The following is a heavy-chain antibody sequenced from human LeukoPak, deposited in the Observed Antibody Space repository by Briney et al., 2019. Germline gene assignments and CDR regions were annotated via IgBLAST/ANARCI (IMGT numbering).Heavy chain of an antibody. CDR1: GFTFTSSA. V-gene: IGHV1-58*01. D-gene: IGHD6-13*01. CDR3: AADVPGSSSNWSLL. CDR2: IVVGSGNT. J-gene: IGHJ4*02. Sequence: EASLKVSCKASGFTFTSSAVQWVRQARGQRLEWIGWIVVGSGNTNYAQKFQERVTLTRDMSTSTAYMGVSSLRSEDTAVYYCAADVPGSSSNWSLLWGQGTLVTVSS.